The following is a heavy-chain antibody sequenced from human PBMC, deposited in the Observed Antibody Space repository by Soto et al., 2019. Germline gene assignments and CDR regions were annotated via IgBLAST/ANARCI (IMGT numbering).Heavy chain of an antibody. CDR2: IIPIFGTA. CDR1: GGTFSSYA. Sequence: ASVKVSCKASGGTFSSYAISWVRQAPGQGLEWMGGIIPIFGTANYAQKFQGRVTITADKSTSTAYMELSSLRSEDTAVYYCARAREYSSSPEPLIYGMDVWGQGTTVTVPS. V-gene: IGHV1-69*06. J-gene: IGHJ6*02. CDR3: ARAREYSSSPEPLIYGMDV. D-gene: IGHD6-6*01.